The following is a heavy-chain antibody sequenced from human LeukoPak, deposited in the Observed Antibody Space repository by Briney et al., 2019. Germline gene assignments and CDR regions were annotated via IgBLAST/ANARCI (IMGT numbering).Heavy chain of an antibody. CDR1: GFTFSTYW. CDR3: VRDQFFSFDY. CDR2: MKRDGSEI. J-gene: IGHJ4*02. D-gene: IGHD3-3*01. Sequence: PGGSLRLSCSASGFTFSTYWMSWVRQAPGKGLEWVANMKRDGSEIYYVDSVKGRFTISRDNAKNSLYLQMNSLRDEDTAVYYCVRDQFFSFDYWGQGTLVTVSS. V-gene: IGHV3-7*01.